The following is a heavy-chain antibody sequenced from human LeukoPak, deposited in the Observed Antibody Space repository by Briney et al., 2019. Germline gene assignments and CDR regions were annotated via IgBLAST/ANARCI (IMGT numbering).Heavy chain of an antibody. CDR1: GASVRGYY. J-gene: IGHJ4*02. Sequence: SETLSLTCTVSGASVRGYYWSWIRQPPGKGLEWIGYIYYSGTTNYNPSLKSRVTISLDTSKNQFSLKLSSVTAADTAIYYCARGLGRRWLQGFDYWGQGTLVTVSS. CDR2: IYYSGTT. V-gene: IGHV4-59*02. CDR3: ARGLGRRWLQGFDY. D-gene: IGHD5-24*01.